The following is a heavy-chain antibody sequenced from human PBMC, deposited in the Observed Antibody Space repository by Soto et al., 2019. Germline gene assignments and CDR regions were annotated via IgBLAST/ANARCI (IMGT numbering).Heavy chain of an antibody. Sequence: QVQLVQSGAEVKKPGSLVTVSCKASGGTFRNYIINWVRQAPGQGLEWMGRVIPSIGMANTAQHFQGRVTITADQSTSTTYMELISLRSEDRAGFYCAPDDPGAARLCWGQGTLVNVSS. V-gene: IGHV1-69*02. CDR2: VIPSIGMA. D-gene: IGHD6-25*01. J-gene: IGHJ4*02. CDR3: APDDPGAARLC. CDR1: GGTFRNYI.